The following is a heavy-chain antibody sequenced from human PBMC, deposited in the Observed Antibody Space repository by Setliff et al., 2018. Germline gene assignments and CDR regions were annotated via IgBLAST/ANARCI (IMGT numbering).Heavy chain of an antibody. CDR2: IRNSGGI. D-gene: IGHD3-3*01. J-gene: IGHJ6*02. V-gene: IGHV4-59*01. CDR1: GVSISSYY. CDR3: ARLSWNGLRYFGLDV. Sequence: PSETLSLTCNVSGVSISSYYWSWIRQAPGKGLESLGYIRNSGGINYNPSLKSRVTISVDTSTNQFSLKLTSVTAADTAVYYCARLSWNGLRYFGLDVWGQGTTVTVSS.